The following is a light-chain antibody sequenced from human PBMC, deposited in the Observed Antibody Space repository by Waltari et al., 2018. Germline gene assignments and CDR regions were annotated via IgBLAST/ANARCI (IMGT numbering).Light chain of an antibody. Sequence: DIQMTQSPSSLSASVGDRVTITCRASQDIRFSLVWYQQKPGKAPKLLLFAASRLERGVPSRFSSSGSGTEYTLTISCLQPEDFATYYCQQYYNTPPWTFGQGTKVEIK. V-gene: IGKV1-NL1*01. J-gene: IGKJ1*01. CDR1: QDIRFS. CDR3: QQYYNTPPWT. CDR2: AAS.